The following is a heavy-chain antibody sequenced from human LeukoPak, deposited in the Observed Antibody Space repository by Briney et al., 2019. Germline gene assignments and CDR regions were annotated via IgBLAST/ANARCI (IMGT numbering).Heavy chain of an antibody. CDR2: ISYSGIT. CDR3: ARVVAGATPFFDY. Sequence: SETLSLTCTVSGGSISSYYWSWIRQPPGKGLEWIGYISYSGITNYNPSLKSRVTISVDMSKNQFSLKLTSVTAADTAVYYCARVVAGATPFFDYWGQGTLVTVSS. CDR1: GGSISSYY. J-gene: IGHJ4*02. D-gene: IGHD2-2*01. V-gene: IGHV4-59*01.